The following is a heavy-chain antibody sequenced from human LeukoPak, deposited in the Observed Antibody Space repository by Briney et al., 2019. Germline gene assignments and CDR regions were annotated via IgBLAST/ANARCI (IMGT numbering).Heavy chain of an antibody. Sequence: SQTLSLTCTVSGGSISSGGYYWSWIRQHPGKGLEWIGYIYYSGSTYYNPSLKSRVTISVDTSKNQFSLKLSSVTAADTAVYYCASHYDILTGSAFDIWGQGTMVTVSS. V-gene: IGHV4-31*03. CDR1: GGSISSGGYY. J-gene: IGHJ3*02. CDR3: ASHYDILTGSAFDI. CDR2: IYYSGST. D-gene: IGHD3-9*01.